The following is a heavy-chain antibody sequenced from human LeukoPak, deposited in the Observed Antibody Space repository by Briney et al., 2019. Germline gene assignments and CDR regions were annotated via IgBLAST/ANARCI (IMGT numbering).Heavy chain of an antibody. CDR2: FDPEDGET. V-gene: IGHV1-24*01. Sequence: ASVKVSCKVSGYTLTELSMHWVRQAPGKGLEWMGGFDPEDGETIYAQKFQGRVTMTEDTSTSTAYMELRSLRSDDTAVYYCARRAIFGVVPHYFDYWGQGTLVTVSS. D-gene: IGHD3-3*01. CDR3: ARRAIFGVVPHYFDY. J-gene: IGHJ4*02. CDR1: GYTLTELS.